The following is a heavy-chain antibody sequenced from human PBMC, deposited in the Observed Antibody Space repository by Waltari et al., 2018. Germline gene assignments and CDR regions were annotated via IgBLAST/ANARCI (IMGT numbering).Heavy chain of an antibody. CDR1: GGSISSSSYY. Sequence: QLQLQESGPGLVKPSETLSLTCTVSGGSISSSSYYWGWIRQPPGKGLEWIGSIYYSGSTYYNPSLKSRVTISVDTSKNHFSLKLSSVTAADTAVYYCASPSTYGDYVNYWGQGTLVTVSS. V-gene: IGHV4-39*01. CDR2: IYYSGST. D-gene: IGHD4-17*01. CDR3: ASPSTYGDYVNY. J-gene: IGHJ4*02.